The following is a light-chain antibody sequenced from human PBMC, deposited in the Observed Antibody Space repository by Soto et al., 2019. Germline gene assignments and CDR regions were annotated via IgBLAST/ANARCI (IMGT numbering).Light chain of an antibody. CDR3: QQTYSTLSIT. V-gene: IGKV1-39*01. J-gene: IGKJ5*01. CDR2: AAS. CDR1: ESFGRH. Sequence: DIQMTKSPSSLSASVGDRFTITCRASESFGRHLNWYQQKPGKAPKILIYAASSLQNGVPSRFRGSGSGTDFTLTITNLQPEDFATYYCQQTYSTLSITFGQGTRLDIK.